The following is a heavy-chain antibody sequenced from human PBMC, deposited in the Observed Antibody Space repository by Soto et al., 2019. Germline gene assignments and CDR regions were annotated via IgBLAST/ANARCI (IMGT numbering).Heavy chain of an antibody. Sequence: QLQLQESGPGLVKPSETLSLTCSVSGGSISTTSYYWAWIRQPPGKGLEWVGSIYYNGFTYYNPSLKSRLTISVDTSKHPFSLRLSSVTAADTALSYCARQDDFWSGYNSFDPWGQGTLVTVSS. CDR3: ARQDDFWSGYNSFDP. CDR1: GGSISTTSYY. CDR2: IYYNGFT. V-gene: IGHV4-39*01. J-gene: IGHJ5*02. D-gene: IGHD3-3*01.